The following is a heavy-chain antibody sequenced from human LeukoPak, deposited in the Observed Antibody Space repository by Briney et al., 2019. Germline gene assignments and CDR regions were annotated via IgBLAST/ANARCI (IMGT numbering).Heavy chain of an antibody. CDR1: GFNFRNYD. CDR3: ARDGEFFDY. Sequence: GGSLRLXCAASGFNFRNYDMNWVRQVPGKGLEWVSSITSSSSSVRYADSVKGRFTISRDNARNSVSLQMNGLRAEDTAVYYCARDGEFFDYWGQGTLVTVSS. V-gene: IGHV3-21*01. CDR2: ITSSSSSV. J-gene: IGHJ4*02. D-gene: IGHD7-27*01.